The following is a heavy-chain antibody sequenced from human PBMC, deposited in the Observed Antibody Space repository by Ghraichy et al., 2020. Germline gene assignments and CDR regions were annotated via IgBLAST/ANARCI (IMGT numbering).Heavy chain of an antibody. CDR1: GDSLRSTSYY. J-gene: IGHJ4*02. D-gene: IGHD3-22*01. CDR2: VYYGGNT. CDR3: ARLGGYDSSGYYPWYFDY. V-gene: IGHV4-39*01. Sequence: SQTLSLTCTVSGDSLRSTSYYWGWIRQPPGKGLEWIGSVYYGGNTYYNPSLKSRVTLSEGTSKNQFSLKLNSVTAADTAVYYCARLGGYDSSGYYPWYFDYWGQGILDTVSS.